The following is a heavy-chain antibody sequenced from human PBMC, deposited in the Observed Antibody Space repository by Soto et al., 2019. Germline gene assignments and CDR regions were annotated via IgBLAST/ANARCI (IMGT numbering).Heavy chain of an antibody. CDR2: ISHLEST. V-gene: IGHV4-30-2*06. D-gene: IGHD5-12*01. CDR1: GASISYGGFS. J-gene: IGHJ4*02. Sequence: PSETLSLTCTVSGASISYGGFSWSWIRQSPGKGLEWIGYISHLESTYFHPSFKSRLTMSIDRTRNQCSLKLSSVTAADMAVYYCARGGGYDSFDYWGQGVLVTVSS. CDR3: ARGGGYDSFDY.